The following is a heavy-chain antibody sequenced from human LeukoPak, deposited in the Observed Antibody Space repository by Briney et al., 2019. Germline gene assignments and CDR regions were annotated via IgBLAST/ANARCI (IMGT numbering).Heavy chain of an antibody. CDR2: ISHIGST. CDR1: GGSCSGYY. V-gene: IGHV4-34*01. D-gene: IGHD1-26*01. CDR3: ARGRWEVRFDP. Sequence: PSETLSLTCAVYGGSCSGYYWSWVRQPPGKGLEWIGEISHIGSTNYNPSLESRVTISVDTSKNQFSLKLSSVTAADTAVYYCARGRWEVRFDPWGQGTLVTVSS. J-gene: IGHJ5*02.